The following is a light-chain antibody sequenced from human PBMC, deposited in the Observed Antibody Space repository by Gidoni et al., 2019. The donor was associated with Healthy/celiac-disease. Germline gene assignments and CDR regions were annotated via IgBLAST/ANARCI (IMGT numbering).Light chain of an antibody. Sequence: DIQMTQSPSSLSASVGDRVTITCRASQSISSHLNWYQQKPGKAPKHLIYAASSLQSGVPSRFSGSGSGTDFTLTISSLQPEDFATYYCQQSYSNLRSFGQGTKLEIK. CDR3: QQSYSNLRS. J-gene: IGKJ2*03. V-gene: IGKV1-39*01. CDR2: AAS. CDR1: QSISSH.